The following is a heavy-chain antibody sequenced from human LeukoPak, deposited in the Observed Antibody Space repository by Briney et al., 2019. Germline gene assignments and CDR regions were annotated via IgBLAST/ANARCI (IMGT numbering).Heavy chain of an antibody. J-gene: IGHJ5*02. CDR2: IYYSGST. D-gene: IGHD2-2*01. Sequence: SVTLSLTCTVSGGSISSGGYYWSWIRQHPGKGLEWIGYIYYSGSTYYNPSLKSRVTISVDTSKNQFSLKLSSVTAADTAVYYCARAGRGYCSSTSCEYNWFDPWGQGTLVTVSS. CDR1: GGSISSGGYY. CDR3: ARAGRGYCSSTSCEYNWFDP. V-gene: IGHV4-31*03.